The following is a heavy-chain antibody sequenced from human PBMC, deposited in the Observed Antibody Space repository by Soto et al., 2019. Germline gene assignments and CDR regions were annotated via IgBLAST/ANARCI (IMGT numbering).Heavy chain of an antibody. CDR3: ARSGSSFLKSWFDP. J-gene: IGHJ5*02. CDR2: IYPGDSDT. V-gene: IGHV5-51*01. D-gene: IGHD6-13*01. Sequence: PGEPLKISCNGSGYSFTIYWIGWVRQMPGKGLEWMGIIYPGDSDTRYSPSFQGQVTISADKSISTAYLQWSSLKASDTAMYYCARSGSSFLKSWFDPWGQGTLVTVSS. CDR1: GYSFTIYW.